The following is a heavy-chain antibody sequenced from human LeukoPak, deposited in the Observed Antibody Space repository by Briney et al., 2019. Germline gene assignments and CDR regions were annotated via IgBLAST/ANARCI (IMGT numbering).Heavy chain of an antibody. CDR2: TYYRSKWYN. J-gene: IGHJ4*02. CDR1: GDSVSSNSAA. V-gene: IGHV6-1*01. CDR3: AREGGRAAAAGPTYFDY. D-gene: IGHD6-13*01. Sequence: SQTLSLTCAISGDSVSSNSAAWNWIRQSPSRGLEWMGRTYYRSKWYNDYAVSVKSRITINPDTSKNQSSLQLNSVTPEDTAVYYCAREGGRAAAAGPTYFDYWGQGTLVTVSS.